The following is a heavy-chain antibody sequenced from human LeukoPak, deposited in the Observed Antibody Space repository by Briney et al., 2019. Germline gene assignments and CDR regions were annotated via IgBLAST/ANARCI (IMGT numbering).Heavy chain of an antibody. J-gene: IGHJ3*02. Sequence: ASVKVSCKASGYTFTGYYMHWVRQAPGQGLEWMGWINPNSGGTNYAQKFQGRVTMTRDTSISTAYMELSRLRSDDTAVYYCAREEQQLDRAGAFDIWGQGTMVTVSS. CDR1: GYTFTGYY. V-gene: IGHV1-2*02. CDR3: AREEQQLDRAGAFDI. D-gene: IGHD6-13*01. CDR2: INPNSGGT.